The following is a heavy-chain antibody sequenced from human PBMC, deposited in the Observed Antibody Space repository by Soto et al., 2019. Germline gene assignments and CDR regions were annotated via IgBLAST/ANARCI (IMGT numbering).Heavy chain of an antibody. D-gene: IGHD5-18*01. J-gene: IGHJ3*02. CDR1: GGSISSYY. V-gene: IGHV4-59*01. CDR3: ARDRGYSYGYVYSFDI. Sequence: SETLSLTCTVSGGSISSYYWSWIRQPPGKGLEWIGYIYYSGSTNYNPSLKSRVTISVDTSKNQFPLKLSSVTAADTAVYYCARDRGYSYGYVYSFDIWGQGTMVTVS. CDR2: IYYSGST.